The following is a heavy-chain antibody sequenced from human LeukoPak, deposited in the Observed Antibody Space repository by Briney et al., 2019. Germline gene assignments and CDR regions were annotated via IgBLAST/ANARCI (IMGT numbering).Heavy chain of an antibody. V-gene: IGHV4-34*01. Sequence: RPSETLSLTCAVYGGSVSGYYWSWIRQPPGKGLGWIGEISHRGRTHYNPSLKGRVTMSVDTSKNQFALEVDSVTAADTAVYYCARIPLYSLEPFDYWGQGILVTVSS. CDR1: GGSVSGYY. D-gene: IGHD3-3*01. CDR2: ISHRGRT. CDR3: ARIPLYSLEPFDY. J-gene: IGHJ4*02.